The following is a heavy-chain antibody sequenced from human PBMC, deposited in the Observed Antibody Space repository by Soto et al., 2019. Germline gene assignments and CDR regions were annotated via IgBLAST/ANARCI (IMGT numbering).Heavy chain of an antibody. D-gene: IGHD4-17*01. Sequence: SETLSLTCTVSGGSISSGGYYWSWIRQHPGKGLEWIGYIYYSGSTYYNPSLKSRVTISVDTSKNQFSLKLSSVTAADTAVYYCARGIPLRGLSAYYFDYWGQGTLVTVS. CDR1: GGSISSGGYY. CDR2: IYYSGST. J-gene: IGHJ4*02. V-gene: IGHV4-31*03. CDR3: ARGIPLRGLSAYYFDY.